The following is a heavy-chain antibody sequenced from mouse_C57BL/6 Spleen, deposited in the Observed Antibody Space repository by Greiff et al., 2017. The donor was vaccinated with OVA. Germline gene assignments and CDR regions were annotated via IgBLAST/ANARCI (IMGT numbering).Heavy chain of an antibody. CDR3: TAFDGRTGFAY. J-gene: IGHJ3*01. D-gene: IGHD2-3*01. V-gene: IGHV14-1*01. CDR1: GFNIKDYY. Sequence: VQLQQSGAELVRPGASVKLSCTASGFNIKDYYMHWVKQRPEQGLEWIGRIDPEDGDTEYAPKFQGKATMTADTSSNTAYLQLSSLTSEDTAVYYCTAFDGRTGFAYWGQGTLVTVSA. CDR2: IDPEDGDT.